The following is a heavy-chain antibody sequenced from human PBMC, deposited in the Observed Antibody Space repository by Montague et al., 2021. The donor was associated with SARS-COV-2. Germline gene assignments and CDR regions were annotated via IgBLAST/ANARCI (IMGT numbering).Heavy chain of an antibody. CDR3: VRDHPYGGPRGAYDI. V-gene: IGHV4-59*01. CDR2: IYDGGAV. D-gene: IGHD4-23*01. J-gene: IGHJ3*02. Sequence: SETLFLTCTVSGGSITGYYWSWLRRSPGKGLEWIAYIYDGGAVNYNPSLGSRVTISTDTSKNQLYLKVNSVTAADTAVYYCVRDHPYGGPRGAYDIWGQGTVVTVSS. CDR1: GGSITGYY.